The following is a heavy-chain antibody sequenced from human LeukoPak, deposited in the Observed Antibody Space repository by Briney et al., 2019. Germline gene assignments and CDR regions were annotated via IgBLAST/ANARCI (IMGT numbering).Heavy chain of an antibody. V-gene: IGHV3-7*04. CDR2: MDQDGSEK. CDR3: ARDRGYSTFDF. Sequence: GGSLRLSCAASGFTFSRYWMSWVRQAPGKGLEWVANMDQDGSEKNYVDSVKGRFTISRDNAKSSLFLQMNSLRVEDTAMYYCARDRGYSTFDFWGQGTLVTVSS. D-gene: IGHD5-24*01. CDR1: GFTFSRYW. J-gene: IGHJ4*02.